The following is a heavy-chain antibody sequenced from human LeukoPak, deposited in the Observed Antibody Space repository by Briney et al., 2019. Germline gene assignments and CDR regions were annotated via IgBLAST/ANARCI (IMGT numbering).Heavy chain of an antibody. J-gene: IGHJ4*02. CDR2: IYSGGST. CDR1: GFTVSSNY. Sequence: PGGSLRLSCAASGFTVSSNYMSWVRQAPGKGLEWVSVIYSGGSTYYADSVKGRFTISGDNSKNTLYLQMNSLRAEDTAVYYCAREHSGSYYGGFDYWGQGTLVTVSS. CDR3: AREHSGSYYGGFDY. D-gene: IGHD1-26*01. V-gene: IGHV3-66*02.